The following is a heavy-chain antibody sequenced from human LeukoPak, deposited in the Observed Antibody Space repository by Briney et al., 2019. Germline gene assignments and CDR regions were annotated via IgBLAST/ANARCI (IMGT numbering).Heavy chain of an antibody. Sequence: PSETLSLTCTVSGGSISSYYWSWIRQPPGKGLEWIGYIHYSGSTNYNPSLKSRVTISVDTSKNQFSLKLSSVTAADTAVYYCATGIAAAAPFDYWGQGTLVNVSS. CDR1: GGSISSYY. J-gene: IGHJ4*02. CDR3: ATGIAAAAPFDY. D-gene: IGHD6-13*01. V-gene: IGHV4-59*01. CDR2: IHYSGST.